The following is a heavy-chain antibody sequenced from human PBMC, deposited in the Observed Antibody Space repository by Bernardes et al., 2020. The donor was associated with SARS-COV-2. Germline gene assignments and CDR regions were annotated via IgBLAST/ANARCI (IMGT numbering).Heavy chain of an antibody. CDR3: ARDWGQYYFDY. CDR1: GFTVSSNY. V-gene: IGHV3-66*02. J-gene: IGHJ4*02. CDR2: IYSGGST. Sequence: GGSLRLSCAASGFTVSSNYMSWVRQAPGKGLEWVSVIYSGGSTYYADSVKGRFTISRDNSKNTLYLQMNSLRAEDTAVYYCARDWGQYYFDYWGQGTLVTVSS. D-gene: IGHD3-16*01.